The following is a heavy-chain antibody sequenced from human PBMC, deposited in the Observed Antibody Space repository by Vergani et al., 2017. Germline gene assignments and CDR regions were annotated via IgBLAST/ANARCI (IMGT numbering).Heavy chain of an antibody. D-gene: IGHD2-21*01. J-gene: IGHJ6*02. V-gene: IGHV3-15*07. Sequence: EVQLVESGGGIVKPGGSLRLSCVGSGFSFRNAWMNWVRRTPGKGLEWVGRIKSTFDRGTTDYAAAVKGRFTISRDDSKNTLFLQMNGLKTEDIGVYYCTTDXRYCGDGSCYWLRDHHYYGMDVWGQGTTVTVSS. CDR1: GFSFRNAW. CDR2: IKSTFDRGTT. CDR3: TTDXRYCGDGSCYWLRDHHYYGMDV.